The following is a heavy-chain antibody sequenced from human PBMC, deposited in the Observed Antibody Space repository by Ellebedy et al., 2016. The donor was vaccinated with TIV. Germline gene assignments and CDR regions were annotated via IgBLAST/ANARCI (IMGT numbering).Heavy chain of an antibody. D-gene: IGHD6-13*01. CDR1: GYTFTSYD. V-gene: IGHV1-2*04. CDR2: INPNSGGT. J-gene: IGHJ4*02. CDR3: ARAMARSSTPIDY. Sequence: AASVKVSCKASGYTFTSYDINWVRQATGQGLEWMGWINPNSGGTNYAQKFQGWVTMTRDTSISTAYMELSSLRSEDTAVYYCARAMARSSTPIDYWGQGTLVTVSS.